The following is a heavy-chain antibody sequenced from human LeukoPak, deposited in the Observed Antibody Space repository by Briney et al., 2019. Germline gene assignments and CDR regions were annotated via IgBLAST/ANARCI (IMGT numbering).Heavy chain of an antibody. Sequence: GGSLRLSCAASGFTFNNYVMHWVRQAPGKGLEWVAFIRYDGSNECYGDSVKGRFTVSRDNSKNTLSLQMNSLRAEDTAVYYCAKVDLGLDYWGQGTLVTVSS. CDR3: AKVDLGLDY. D-gene: IGHD3-10*01. CDR1: GFTFNNYV. CDR2: IRYDGSNE. J-gene: IGHJ4*02. V-gene: IGHV3-30*02.